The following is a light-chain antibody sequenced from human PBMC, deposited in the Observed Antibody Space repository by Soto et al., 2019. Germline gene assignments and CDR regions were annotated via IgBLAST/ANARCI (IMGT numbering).Light chain of an antibody. Sequence: DIQMTQSPSTLSASVGDRVTITCRASQSISTWLAWYQQKPGKVPKLLIYDASSLESGVPSRFSGSGSGTEFTLTISSLRPDDSATYYCQHYHSFSITFGQGTRLEIK. CDR3: QHYHSFSIT. CDR2: DAS. V-gene: IGKV1-5*01. J-gene: IGKJ5*01. CDR1: QSISTW.